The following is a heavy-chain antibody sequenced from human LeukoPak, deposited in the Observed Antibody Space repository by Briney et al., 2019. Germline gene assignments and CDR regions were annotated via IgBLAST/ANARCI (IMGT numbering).Heavy chain of an antibody. CDR2: IGDSGVRT. J-gene: IGHJ4*02. CDR3: AKERSGGWPFDY. Sequence: PGENVGLLWEDRGFRYGSFWRQWARHYPGKGLEWVSGIGDSGVRTYYADSVRGRFTISRDNSKNTLYLQMRSLRAEDTAVYYCAKERSGGWPFDYWGQGTLVTVSS. CDR1: GFRYGSFW. D-gene: IGHD6-19*01. V-gene: IGHV3-23*01.